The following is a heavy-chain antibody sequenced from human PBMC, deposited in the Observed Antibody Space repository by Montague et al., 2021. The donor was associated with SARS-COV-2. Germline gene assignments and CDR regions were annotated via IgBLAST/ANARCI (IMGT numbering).Heavy chain of an antibody. CDR3: ARSLFYYDPRGYPSGGRWFDP. Sequence: SETLSLTCAVYGGSFRGYYWYWIRQPPGRGLEWIGEINDSGSTDYNPSLKSRVIMSVDTSKNQFSLRVTSLTAADTAMYYCARSLFYYDPRGYPSGGRWFDPWGQGTLVIVSS. CDR2: INDSGST. D-gene: IGHD3-22*01. J-gene: IGHJ5*02. V-gene: IGHV4-34*01. CDR1: GGSFRGYY.